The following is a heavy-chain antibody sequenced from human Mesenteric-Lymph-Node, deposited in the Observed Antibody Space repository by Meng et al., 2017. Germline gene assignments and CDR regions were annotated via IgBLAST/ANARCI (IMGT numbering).Heavy chain of an antibody. J-gene: IGHJ4*02. CDR2: INPNSGGT. V-gene: IGHV1-2*06. Sequence: QVQLVQSGAEVKKPGASVKVYCKASGYTFTGYYMHWVRQAPGQGLEWMGRINPNSGGTNYAQKFQGRVTMTRDTSISTAYMELSRLRSDDTAVYYCAREEGPSSSWYVDYWVQGTLVTVSS. D-gene: IGHD6-13*01. CDR3: AREEGPSSSWYVDY. CDR1: GYTFTGYY.